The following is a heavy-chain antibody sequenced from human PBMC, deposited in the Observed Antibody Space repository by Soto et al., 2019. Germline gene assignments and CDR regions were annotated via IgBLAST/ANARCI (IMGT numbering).Heavy chain of an antibody. CDR1: GYTFTSYG. CDR2: ISAYNGNT. V-gene: IGHV1-18*01. D-gene: IGHD3-3*01. CDR3: ARDMAYDFWSGYHSRDAFDI. J-gene: IGHJ3*02. Sequence: ASVKVSCKASGYTFTSYGISWVRQAPGQGLEWMGWISAYNGNTNYAQKLQGRVTMTTDTSTSTAYMELRSLRSDDTAVYYCARDMAYDFWSGYHSRDAFDIWGQGTMVTVSS.